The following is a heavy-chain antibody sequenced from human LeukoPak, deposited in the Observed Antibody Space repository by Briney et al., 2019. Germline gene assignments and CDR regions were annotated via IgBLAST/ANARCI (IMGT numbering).Heavy chain of an antibody. CDR1: GYTLTELS. D-gene: IGHD3-22*01. Sequence: ASVKVSCKVSGYTLTELSMHWVRQAPGKGLEWMGGFDPEDGETIYAQKFQGRVTMTEDTSTDTAYMELSSLRSEDTAVYYCARFIGIADSSGYYYPPEDFDYWGQGTLVTVSS. CDR3: ARFIGIADSSGYYYPPEDFDY. J-gene: IGHJ4*02. CDR2: FDPEDGET. V-gene: IGHV1-24*01.